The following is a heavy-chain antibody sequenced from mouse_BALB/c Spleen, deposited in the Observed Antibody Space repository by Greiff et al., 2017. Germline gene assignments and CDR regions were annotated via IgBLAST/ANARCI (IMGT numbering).Heavy chain of an antibody. J-gene: IGHJ2*01. Sequence: QVQLQQPGAELVKPGASVKLSCKASGYTFTSYWMHWVKQRPGQGLEWIGEINPSNGRTNYNEKFKSKATLTVDKSSSTAYMQLSSLTSEDSAVYYCARWGTTDYFDYWGQGTTLTVSS. CDR1: GYTFTSYW. CDR3: ARWGTTDYFDY. D-gene: IGHD1-1*01. V-gene: IGHV1S81*02. CDR2: INPSNGRT.